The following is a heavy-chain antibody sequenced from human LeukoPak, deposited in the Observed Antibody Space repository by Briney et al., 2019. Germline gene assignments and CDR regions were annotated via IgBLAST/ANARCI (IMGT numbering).Heavy chain of an antibody. CDR2: INHSGST. Sequence: SETLSLTCAVYGGSFSGYYWSWIRQPPGKGLEWIGEINHSGSTNYNPSLESRVTISVDTSKNQFSLKLSSVTAADTAVYYCARGRGDDSSGSVDYWGQGTLVTVSS. CDR3: ARGRGDDSSGSVDY. V-gene: IGHV4-34*01. J-gene: IGHJ4*02. CDR1: GGSFSGYY. D-gene: IGHD3-22*01.